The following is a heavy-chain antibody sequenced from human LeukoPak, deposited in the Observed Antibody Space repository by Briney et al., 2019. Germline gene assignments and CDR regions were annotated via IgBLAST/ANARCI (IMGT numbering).Heavy chain of an antibody. V-gene: IGHV3-23*01. CDR1: RFNFNNVW. D-gene: IGHD4-17*01. CDR3: AKSESSVTTFFDY. J-gene: IGHJ4*02. Sequence: GGSLRLSCAASRFNFNNVWMTWFRQAPGRGLEWLSSVSGSGGSSYFADSVKGRFTFSRDNSKNTLYLQINSLRADDTAVYYCAKSESSVTTFFDYWGQGTLVTVSS. CDR2: VSGSGGSS.